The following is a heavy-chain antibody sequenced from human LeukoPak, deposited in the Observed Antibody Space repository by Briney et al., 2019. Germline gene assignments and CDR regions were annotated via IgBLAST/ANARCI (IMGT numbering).Heavy chain of an antibody. J-gene: IGHJ4*02. CDR2: ITSSSTYT. CDR3: ARDLSVVTAIHIDY. D-gene: IGHD2-21*02. V-gene: IGHV3-21*01. CDR1: GFSFSSYN. Sequence: GGSLRLSCAASGFSFSSYNMNWVRQTPGKGLEWVSSITSSSTYTFYADSVKGRFTISRDNARNSLYLQMNSLRAEDTAVYYCARDLSVVTAIHIDYWGQGTLVTVSS.